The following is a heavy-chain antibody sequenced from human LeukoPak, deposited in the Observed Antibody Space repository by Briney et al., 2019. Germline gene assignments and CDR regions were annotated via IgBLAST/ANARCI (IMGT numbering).Heavy chain of an antibody. CDR2: ISAYNGNT. J-gene: IGHJ6*03. Sequence: ASVKVSCKASGYTFTSYDISWVRQAPGQGLEWMGWISAYNGNTNYAQKLQGRVTMTTDTSTSTAYMELRSLRSDDTAVYYCARDDIVVVPAGPNYYYMDVWGKGTTVTVSS. D-gene: IGHD2-2*01. CDR3: ARDDIVVVPAGPNYYYMDV. V-gene: IGHV1-18*01. CDR1: GYTFTSYD.